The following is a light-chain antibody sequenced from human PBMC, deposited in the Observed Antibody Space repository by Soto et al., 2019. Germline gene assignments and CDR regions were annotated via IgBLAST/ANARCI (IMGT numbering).Light chain of an antibody. CDR1: QSVSSSY. CDR3: QQYGSLQT. Sequence: EIVLTQSPGTLSLSPGERATLSCRASQSVSSSYLAWYQQKPGQAPRLLLYAASSRATAIPVSFSGSGSGTDLTLTISRLEPEDFAVYYWQQYGSLQTFGQGTKVEIK. CDR2: AAS. V-gene: IGKV3-20*01. J-gene: IGKJ1*01.